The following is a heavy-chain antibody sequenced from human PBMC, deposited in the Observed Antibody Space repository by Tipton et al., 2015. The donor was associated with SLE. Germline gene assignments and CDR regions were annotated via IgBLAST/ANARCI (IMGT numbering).Heavy chain of an antibody. V-gene: IGHV4-59*12. CDR2: IYYSGST. Sequence: TLSLTCTVSGGSISSYYWSWIRQPPGKGLEWIGYIYYSGSTNYNPSLKSRVTISVDTSNNQFSLRLSSVTAADTAVYYCVSYDRSGYQFDYWGQGTLVTVSS. D-gene: IGHD3-22*01. CDR1: GGSISSYY. J-gene: IGHJ4*02. CDR3: VSYDRSGYQFDY.